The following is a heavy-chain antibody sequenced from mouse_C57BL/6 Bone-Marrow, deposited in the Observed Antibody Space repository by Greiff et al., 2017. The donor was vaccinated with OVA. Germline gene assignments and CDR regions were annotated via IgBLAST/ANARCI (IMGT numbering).Heavy chain of an antibody. CDR1: GFTFSSYG. V-gene: IGHV5-6*02. CDR2: ISSGGSYT. Sequence: EVKLVESGGDLVKPGGSLKLSCAASGFTFSSYGMSWVRQTPDTRLEWVATISSGGSYTYSPDRVQGRFTISSDNAKNTLYLHMSSLKYDDTAMYYSARIYYRCWYFDFWGTGTTVTVSS. D-gene: IGHD1-2*01. J-gene: IGHJ1*03. CDR3: ARIYYRCWYFDF.